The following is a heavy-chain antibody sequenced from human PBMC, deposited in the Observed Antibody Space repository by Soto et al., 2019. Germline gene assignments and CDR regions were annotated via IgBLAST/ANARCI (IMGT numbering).Heavy chain of an antibody. D-gene: IGHD2-2*01. Sequence: ASVKVSCKASGGTFSDSATSWVRQAPGQGLEWMGGIIPFFGTANFAQKFQGRVTITADESTSTAYMELSSLRSEDTAVYYCARGMPNYFDFWGQGTLVTVSS. CDR3: ARGMPNYFDF. V-gene: IGHV1-69*13. CDR2: IIPFFGTA. J-gene: IGHJ4*02. CDR1: GGTFSDSA.